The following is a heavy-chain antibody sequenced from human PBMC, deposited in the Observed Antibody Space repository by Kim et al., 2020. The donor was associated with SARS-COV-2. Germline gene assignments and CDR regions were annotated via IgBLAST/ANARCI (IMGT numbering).Heavy chain of an antibody. CDR2: ISYDGSNK. CDR1: GFTFSSYA. V-gene: IGHV3-30*04. Sequence: GGSLRLSCAASGFTFSSYAMHWVRQAPGKGLEWVAVISYDGSNKYYADSVKGRFTISRDNSKNTLYLQMNSLRAEDTAVYYCARDTYYYGSGSYYLYYY. J-gene: IGHJ6*01. D-gene: IGHD3-10*01. CDR3: ARDTYYYGSGSYYLYYY.